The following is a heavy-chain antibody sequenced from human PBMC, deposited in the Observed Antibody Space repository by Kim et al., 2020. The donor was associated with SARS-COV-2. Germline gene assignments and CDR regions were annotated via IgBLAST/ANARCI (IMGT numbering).Heavy chain of an antibody. D-gene: IGHD3-10*01. Sequence: ASVKVSCKASGYTFTSYGISWVRQAPGQGLEWMGWISAYNGNTNYAQKLQGRVTMTTDTSTSTAYMELRSLRSDDTAVYYCARDKGFEYYYGSGSYYNLVPLRQELIDYWGQGTLVTVSS. V-gene: IGHV1-18*01. J-gene: IGHJ4*02. CDR2: ISAYNGNT. CDR1: GYTFTSYG. CDR3: ARDKGFEYYYGSGSYYNLVPLRQELIDY.